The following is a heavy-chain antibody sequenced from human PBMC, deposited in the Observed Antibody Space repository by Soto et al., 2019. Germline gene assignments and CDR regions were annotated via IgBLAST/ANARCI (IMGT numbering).Heavy chain of an antibody. D-gene: IGHD5-18*01. V-gene: IGHV4-31*03. CDR3: ARGPLDTAMVSWFDP. J-gene: IGHJ5*02. Sequence: SETLSLTCTVSGGSISSGGYYWSWIRQHPGKGLEWIGYIYHSGSTYYNPSLKSRVTISVDTSKNQFSLKLSSVTAADTAVYYCARGPLDTAMVSWFDPWGQGTRVTVSS. CDR2: IYHSGST. CDR1: GGSISSGGYY.